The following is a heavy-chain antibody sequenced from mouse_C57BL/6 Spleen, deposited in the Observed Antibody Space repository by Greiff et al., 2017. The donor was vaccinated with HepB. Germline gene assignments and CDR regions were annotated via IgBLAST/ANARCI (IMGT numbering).Heavy chain of an antibody. D-gene: IGHD2-1*01. CDR2: ISDGGSYT. CDR3: ARVYYGSSYWYFDV. CDR1: GFTFSSYA. Sequence: DVKLVESGGGLVKPGGSLKLSCAASGFTFSSYAMSWVRQTPEKRLEWVATISDGGSYTYYPDNVKGRFTISRDNAKNNLYLQMSHLKSEDTAMYYCARVYYGSSYWYFDVWGTGTTVTVSS. V-gene: IGHV5-4*03. J-gene: IGHJ1*03.